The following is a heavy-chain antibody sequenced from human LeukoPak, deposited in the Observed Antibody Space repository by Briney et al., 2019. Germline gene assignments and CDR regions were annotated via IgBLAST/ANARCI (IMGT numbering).Heavy chain of an antibody. V-gene: IGHV3-48*03. CDR2: ISSGGSSI. D-gene: IGHD6-19*01. CDR3: ARIGSGDF. CDR1: GFTFSNYE. Sequence: SGGSLRLSCAASGFTFSNYEMNWVRQAPGKGLEWVSYISSGGSSIYYADSVKGRFTISRDNAKNSLYLQMNSLRAEDTAVYYCARIGSGDFWGQGTLVTVSS. J-gene: IGHJ4*02.